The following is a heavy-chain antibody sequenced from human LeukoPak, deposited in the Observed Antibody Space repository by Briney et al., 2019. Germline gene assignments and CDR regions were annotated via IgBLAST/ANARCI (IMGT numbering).Heavy chain of an antibody. V-gene: IGHV1-2*02. J-gene: IGHJ5*02. D-gene: IGHD6-13*01. CDR2: INPNSGGT. CDR3: AREGREAAGTLNWFDP. Sequence: ASVKVSCKASGYTFTGYYMHCVRQAPGQGLECMGWINPNSGGTNYAQKFQGRVTMTRDTSISTAYMELSRLRSDDTAVYYCAREGREAAGTLNWFDPWGQGTLVTVSS. CDR1: GYTFTGYY.